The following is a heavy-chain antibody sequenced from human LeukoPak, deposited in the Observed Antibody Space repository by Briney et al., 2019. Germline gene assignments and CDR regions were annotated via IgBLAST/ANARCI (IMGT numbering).Heavy chain of an antibody. CDR3: ARGYSRPYNSSWYVRDY. Sequence: PSETLSLTCAVYCGSISSGDSYWTWVRQPPGKGLKWIGYIYYSGSTNYNPSLKSRVTISVGTSKNQFSLKLNSVTAADTAVYYCARGYSRPYNSSWYVRDYWAREPWSPSPQ. D-gene: IGHD6-13*01. CDR2: IYYSGST. CDR1: CGSISSGDSY. V-gene: IGHV4-61*08. J-gene: IGHJ4*02.